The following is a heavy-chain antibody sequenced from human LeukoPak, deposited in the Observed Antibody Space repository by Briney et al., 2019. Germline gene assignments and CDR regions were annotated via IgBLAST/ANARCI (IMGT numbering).Heavy chain of an antibody. CDR3: AKGAYDYIEIAYFDS. V-gene: IGHV3-23*01. Sequence: GGSLRLSCVVSGFTSTNFAMNWVRQAPGKGLEWVSLLIGSTGSTDYADSVPGRFTISRDKSKNTVFLQMNSLRAEETAIYYCAKGAYDYIEIAYFDSWGQGTLVTVSS. CDR2: LIGSTGST. CDR1: GFTSTNFA. D-gene: IGHD5-12*01. J-gene: IGHJ4*02.